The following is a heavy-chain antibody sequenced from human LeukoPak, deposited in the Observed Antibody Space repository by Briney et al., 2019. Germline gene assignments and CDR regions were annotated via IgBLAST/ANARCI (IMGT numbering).Heavy chain of an antibody. J-gene: IGHJ4*02. V-gene: IGHV4-34*01. CDR2: INHSGST. Sequence: SETLSLTCAVYGGSFSGYYWSWVRQPPGKGLEWIGEINHSGSTNYNPSLKSRVTISVDTSKNQFSLKLSAVTAADTAVYYCAGSRGAHFDYWGQGTLVTVSS. D-gene: IGHD3-16*01. CDR3: AGSRGAHFDY. CDR1: GGSFSGYY.